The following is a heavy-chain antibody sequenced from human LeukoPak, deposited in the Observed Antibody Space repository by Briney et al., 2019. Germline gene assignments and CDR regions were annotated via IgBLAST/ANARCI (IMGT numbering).Heavy chain of an antibody. CDR1: GFTFSSYW. Sequence: GGSLGLSCAASGFTFSSYWMHWVRQAPGKGLVWVSRIKPDGGTTSYADSVKGRFTISRDNAKNSLYLQMNSLRAEDTAVYYCARDQDLRDVYYYYGMDVWGQGTTVTVSS. V-gene: IGHV3-74*01. CDR2: IKPDGGTT. CDR3: ARDQDLRDVYYYYGMDV. J-gene: IGHJ6*02. D-gene: IGHD3-10*02.